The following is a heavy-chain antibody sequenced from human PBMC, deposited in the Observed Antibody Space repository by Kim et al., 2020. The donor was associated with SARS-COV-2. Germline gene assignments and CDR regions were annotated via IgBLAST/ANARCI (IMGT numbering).Heavy chain of an antibody. CDR3: TTVAVSI. CDR2: IKSKNDGGTT. Sequence: GGSLRLSCAASGFSLTNAWMSWVRQAPGKGLEWVGRIKSKNDGGTTEYAAPVKGRFTISRDDSKNMLYLQMNSLKTEDTAVYYCTTVAVSIWGQGTMVTVSP. J-gene: IGHJ3*02. V-gene: IGHV3-15*01. CDR1: GFSLTNAW.